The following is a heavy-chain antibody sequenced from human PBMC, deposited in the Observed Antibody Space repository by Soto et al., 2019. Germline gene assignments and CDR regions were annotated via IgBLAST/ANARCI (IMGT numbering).Heavy chain of an antibody. V-gene: IGHV4-31*03. J-gene: IGHJ6*02. CDR1: GGSISSGGYY. CDR2: IFYSGST. CDR3: ARLKAGGMDV. Sequence: SETLSLTCTVSGGSISSGGYYWSWIRHHPGKGLEWIGYIFYSGSTFYNPSLKSRVTISVDTSKNQFSLKLSSVTAADTAVYYCARLKAGGMDVWGQGTTVTVSS.